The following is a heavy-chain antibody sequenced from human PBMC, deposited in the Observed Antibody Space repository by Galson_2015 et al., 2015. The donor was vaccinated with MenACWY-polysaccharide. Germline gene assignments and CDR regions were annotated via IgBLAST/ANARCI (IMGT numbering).Heavy chain of an antibody. V-gene: IGHV3-23*01. J-gene: IGHJ6*03. CDR3: AKAHIAARPDRRMVYYYYMDV. Sequence: SLRLSCAASGVTFSSYAMNWVRQAPGKGLEWVSAISDSDGRTYYADSVKGRFTISRDNSRHTLYLQMNSLRAEDTAVYYCAKAHIAARPDRRMVYYYYMDVWGKGTTVTVSS. CDR1: GVTFSSYA. D-gene: IGHD6-6*01. CDR2: ISDSDGRT.